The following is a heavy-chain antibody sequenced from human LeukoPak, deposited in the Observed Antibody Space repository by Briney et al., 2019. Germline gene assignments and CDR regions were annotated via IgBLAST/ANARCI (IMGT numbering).Heavy chain of an antibody. CDR1: GGTFSSYA. Sequence: SVTVSCKASGGTFSSYAISWVRQAPGQGLEWMGSIIPIFGTATYAQKFQGRVTITAAKSTSTAYMALSSMRSEDTAVYYCARTNSITIFGVVTRLNGWFDPWGQGTLVTVSS. J-gene: IGHJ5*02. V-gene: IGHV1-69*06. CDR2: IIPIFGTA. D-gene: IGHD3-3*01. CDR3: ARTNSITIFGVVTRLNGWFDP.